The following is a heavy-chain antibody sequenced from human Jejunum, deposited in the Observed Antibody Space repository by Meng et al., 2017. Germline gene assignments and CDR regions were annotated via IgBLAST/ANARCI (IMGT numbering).Heavy chain of an antibody. CDR1: GFRFSRYD. CDR3: TRVGMFSSSWYSLSGAFDI. D-gene: IGHD6-13*01. V-gene: IGHV3-48*03. J-gene: IGHJ3*02. CDR2: INSGGTTI. Sequence: GGSLRLSCAVSGFRFSRYDMNWVRQAPGRGLEWVSYINSGGTTIYYANSVRGRFTVSRENTRNSLFLQMDSLRAEDTAVYYCTRVGMFSSSWYSLSGAFDIWGQGTTVTVSS.